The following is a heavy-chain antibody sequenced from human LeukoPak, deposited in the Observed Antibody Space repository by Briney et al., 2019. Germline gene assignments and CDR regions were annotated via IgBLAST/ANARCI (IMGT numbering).Heavy chain of an antibody. CDR1: GGSFSGYY. J-gene: IGHJ4*02. CDR3: ARSFRYYYGSGSYPDY. V-gene: IGHV4-34*01. Sequence: SETLSLTCAVYGGSFSGYYWSWIRQPPGKGLEWIGEINHSGSTNYNPSLKSRVTISVDTSKNQFSLKLSSVTAADTAVYYCARSFRYYYGSGSYPDYWGQGTLVTVSS. D-gene: IGHD3-10*01. CDR2: INHSGST.